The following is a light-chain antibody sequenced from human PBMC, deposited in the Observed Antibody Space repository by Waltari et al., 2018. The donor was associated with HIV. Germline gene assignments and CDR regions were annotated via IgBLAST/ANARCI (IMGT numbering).Light chain of an antibody. V-gene: IGLV2-11*01. CDR2: DVS. Sequence: QSALTQPRSVSGSPGPSVTISCTGTSSDVGGYNYVSWYHQHPGKAPKLMIYDVSKRPSGVPDRFSGSKSGNTASLTISGLQADDEADYYCCSYAGSYTWVFGGGTKLTVL. J-gene: IGLJ3*02. CDR1: SSDVGGYNY. CDR3: CSYAGSYTWV.